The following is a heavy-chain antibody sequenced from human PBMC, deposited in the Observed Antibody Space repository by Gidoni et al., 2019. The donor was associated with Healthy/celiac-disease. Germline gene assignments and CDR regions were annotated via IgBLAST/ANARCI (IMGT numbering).Heavy chain of an antibody. V-gene: IGHV6-1*01. CDR3: ARGVKVTPPVYRIAALEFDP. D-gene: IGHD6-6*01. CDR1: GDSVSSNSAA. CDR2: TYYRSKWYN. Sequence: QVQLQQSGPGLVKPSQTLSLTCAISGDSVSSNSAAWNWIRQSPSRGLEWLGRTYYRSKWYNDYAVSVKSRITINPDTSKNQFSLQLNSVTPEDTAVYYCARGVKVTPPVYRIAALEFDPWGQGTLVTVSS. J-gene: IGHJ5*02.